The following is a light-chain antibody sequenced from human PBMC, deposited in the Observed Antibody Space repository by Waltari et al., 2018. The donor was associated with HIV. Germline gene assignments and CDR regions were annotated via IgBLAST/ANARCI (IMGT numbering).Light chain of an antibody. CDR1: SSDVGGYNL. CDR2: EVS. CDR3: CAYAGSTTYVI. J-gene: IGLJ2*01. V-gene: IGLV2-23*02. Sequence: QSALTQPASVSGSPGQLITISCTGTSSDVGGYNLVPWYQQHPGKAPKLMIYEVSKRPSGVSNRFSGSKSGNTASLTISGLQAEDEADYYCCAYAGSTTYVIFGGGTKLTVL.